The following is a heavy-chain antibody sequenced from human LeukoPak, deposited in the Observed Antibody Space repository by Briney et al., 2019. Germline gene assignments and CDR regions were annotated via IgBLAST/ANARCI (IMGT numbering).Heavy chain of an antibody. CDR3: VGRGYSYGNFNY. V-gene: IGHV3-48*01. D-gene: IGHD5-18*01. CDR1: GITFSSDS. J-gene: IGHJ4*02. CDR2: ISSSSSAI. Sequence: GGFLRLSCAASGITFSSDSMNWVRQAPGKGLEWISYISSSSSAIYYADSVKGRFTISRDNAKNSLYLQMNSLGAEDTAVYYCVGRGYSYGNFNYWGQGTLVTVSS.